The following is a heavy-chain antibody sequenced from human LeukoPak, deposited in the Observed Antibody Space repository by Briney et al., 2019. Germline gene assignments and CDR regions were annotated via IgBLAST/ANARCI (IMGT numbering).Heavy chain of an antibody. CDR3: ARGLTTVTWGFDY. V-gene: IGHV3-30*02. J-gene: IGHJ4*02. CDR1: GFTFSSYG. CDR2: IQYDGSKE. Sequence: GGSLRLSCAASGFTFSSYGIHWVRQAPGKGLEWVAFIQYDGSKEYYADSVKGRFTISRDNSKNTLYLQMNSLRAEDTAVYYCARGLTTVTWGFDYWGQGTLVTVSS. D-gene: IGHD4-17*01.